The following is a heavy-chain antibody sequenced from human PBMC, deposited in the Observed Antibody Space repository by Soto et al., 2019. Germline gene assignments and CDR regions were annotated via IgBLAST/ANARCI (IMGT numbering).Heavy chain of an antibody. CDR1: GGSVSSGSYY. J-gene: IGHJ6*02. D-gene: IGHD6-19*01. CDR3: ARGIDGWYQGRYYYGMDV. Sequence: QVQLQESGPGLVKPSETLSLTCTVSGGSVSSGSYYWSWIRQPPEKGLEWIGYIYYSGSTNYNPSLRSRVTSSVDTSKNQFALKLSSVTAADTAVYYCARGIDGWYQGRYYYGMDVWGQGTTVTVSS. CDR2: IYYSGST. V-gene: IGHV4-61*01.